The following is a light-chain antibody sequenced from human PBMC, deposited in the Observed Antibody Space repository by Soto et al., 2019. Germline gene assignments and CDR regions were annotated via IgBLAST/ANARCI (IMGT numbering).Light chain of an antibody. CDR1: QSVSSSY. V-gene: IGKV3-20*01. CDR2: GAS. J-gene: IGKJ1*01. CDR3: HQYGISRT. Sequence: EIVLTQSPGTLSLSPGERATLSCRASQSVSSSYLAWYQQKPGQAPRLLIYGASSRATGIPDRFSGSGSGTDFTLTISRLEPDDFAVYYCHQYGISRTFGQGTKVEIK.